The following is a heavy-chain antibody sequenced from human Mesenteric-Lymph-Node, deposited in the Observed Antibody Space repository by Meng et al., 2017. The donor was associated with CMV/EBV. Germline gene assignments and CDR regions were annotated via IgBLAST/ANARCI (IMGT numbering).Heavy chain of an antibody. Sequence: SETLSLTCTVSGVSVTGGSYYWSWIRQPPGKTLEWIGYVYSRGNPNYNPSLKGRLTISVDTSKNQFSLELSSVTAADTAVYYCAREARTIFGVGRQHYYFDYWGQGTLVTVSS. CDR1: GVSVTGGSYY. V-gene: IGHV4-61*01. CDR2: VYSRGNP. J-gene: IGHJ4*02. CDR3: AREARTIFGVGRQHYYFDY. D-gene: IGHD3-3*01.